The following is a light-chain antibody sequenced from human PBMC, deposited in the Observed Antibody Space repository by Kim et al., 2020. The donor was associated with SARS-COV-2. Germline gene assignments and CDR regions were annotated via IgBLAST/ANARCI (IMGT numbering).Light chain of an antibody. CDR2: QDS. V-gene: IGLV3-1*01. Sequence: SYELTQPPSVSVSPGQTASITCSGDKLGDKYACWYQQKPGQSPVLVIYQDSKRPSGTPSRFSGPNSGNTATLTISGTQAMDEADYYCQAWDSRTEVFGTG. CDR3: QAWDSRTEV. CDR1: KLGDKY. J-gene: IGLJ1*01.